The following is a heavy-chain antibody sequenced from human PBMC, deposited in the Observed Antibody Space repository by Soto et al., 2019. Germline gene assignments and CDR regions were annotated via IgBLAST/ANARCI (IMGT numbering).Heavy chain of an antibody. V-gene: IGHV4-28*01. CDR3: ARREIQGPIDY. D-gene: IGHD1-26*01. J-gene: IGHJ4*02. CDR1: GYSISSSNW. Sequence: QVQLQESGPGLVKSSDTLSLTCAVSGYSISSSNWWGWIRQPPGKGLEWIGYSHYSGTTYYNPSHREPVTMSACTAKNQSPLKLPSVTSVDTAVYYCARREIQGPIDYWGQGTLVTVSS. CDR2: SHYSGTT.